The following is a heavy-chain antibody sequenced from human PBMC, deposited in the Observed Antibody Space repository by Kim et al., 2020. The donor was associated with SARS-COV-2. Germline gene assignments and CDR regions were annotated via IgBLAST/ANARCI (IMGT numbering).Heavy chain of an antibody. D-gene: IGHD2-15*01. J-gene: IGHJ4*02. CDR3: VRGGSRYSGY. Sequence: SETLSLTCAVYGGSFSGYYWSWIRQPPGKGLEWIGEINHSGSTNYNPSLKSRVTISVDTSKNQFSLKLSSVTAADTAVYYCVRGGSRYSGYWGQETRVTV. CDR1: GGSFSGYY. V-gene: IGHV4-34*01. CDR2: INHSGST.